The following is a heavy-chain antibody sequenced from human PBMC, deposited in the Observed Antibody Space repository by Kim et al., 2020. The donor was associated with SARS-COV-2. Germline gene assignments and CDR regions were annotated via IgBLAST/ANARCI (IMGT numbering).Heavy chain of an antibody. CDR2: IRKSGSAM. Sequence: GGSLRLSCVASEFTLSDYDMNWVRQAPGKGLEWLSYIRKSGSAMYYADSVAVRFTISIDNTKHSLYLQMTSLRAEDTAIYYCARNGEDELYFVEWSGRHRGYCDKGGVGTLVTDSS. V-gene: IGHV3-48*03. D-gene: IGHD3-3*01. J-gene: IGHJ4*02. CDR1: EFTLSDYD. CDR3: ARNGEDELYFVEWSGRHRGYCDK.